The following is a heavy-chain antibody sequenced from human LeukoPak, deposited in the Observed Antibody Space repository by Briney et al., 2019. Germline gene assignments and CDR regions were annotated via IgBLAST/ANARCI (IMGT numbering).Heavy chain of an antibody. V-gene: IGHV4-38-2*02. J-gene: IGHJ6*03. CDR3: ARADYSSTWSHDYYYMDV. CDR1: GGSISSYY. CDR2: IYHSGST. Sequence: PSETLSLTCTVSGGSISSYYWSWIRQPPGKGLEWIGSIYHSGSTYYNPSLKSRVTISVDTSKNQFSLKLSSATAADTAVYYCARADYSSTWSHDYYYMDVWGKGTTVTVSS. D-gene: IGHD6-13*01.